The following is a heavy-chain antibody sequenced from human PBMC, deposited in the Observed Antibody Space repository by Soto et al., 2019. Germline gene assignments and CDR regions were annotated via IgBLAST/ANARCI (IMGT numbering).Heavy chain of an antibody. J-gene: IGHJ6*02. CDR3: ARMIDYYDSSGKGYYYGMDV. CDR1: GYTFTGYY. V-gene: IGHV1-69*01. D-gene: IGHD3-22*01. Sequence: QVQLVQSGAEVKKPGASVKVSCKASGYTFTGYYMHWVRQAPGQGLEWMGWINPIFGTANYAQKFQGRVTITADESTSTAYMELSSLRSEDTAVYYCARMIDYYDSSGKGYYYGMDVWGQGTTVTVSS. CDR2: INPIFGTA.